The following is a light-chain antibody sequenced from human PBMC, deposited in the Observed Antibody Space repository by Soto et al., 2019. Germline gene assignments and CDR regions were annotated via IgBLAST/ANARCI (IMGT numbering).Light chain of an antibody. Sequence: EIVMTQSPATLSVSPGERATLSCRASQSVSSNLAWYQQKPGQAPRLLLYGASTRATGIPARFRGSGSGTEFTLTITSLQSEDGVVYDCQQYNNWPPGTFGQGTKVEIK. CDR3: QQYNNWPPGT. CDR2: GAS. CDR1: QSVSSN. J-gene: IGKJ1*01. V-gene: IGKV3-15*01.